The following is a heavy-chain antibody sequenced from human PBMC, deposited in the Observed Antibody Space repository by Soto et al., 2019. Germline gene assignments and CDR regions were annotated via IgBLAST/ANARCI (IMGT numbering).Heavy chain of an antibody. Sequence: ETLSLTCAVYGGSFSGYYWSWIRQPPGKGLEWIGEINHSGSTNYNPSLKSRVTISVDTSKNQFSLKLSSVTAADTAVYYCARGRRLTIRYWFDPWGQGTLVTVSS. V-gene: IGHV4-34*01. D-gene: IGHD3-9*01. CDR3: ARGRRLTIRYWFDP. J-gene: IGHJ5*02. CDR1: GGSFSGYY. CDR2: INHSGST.